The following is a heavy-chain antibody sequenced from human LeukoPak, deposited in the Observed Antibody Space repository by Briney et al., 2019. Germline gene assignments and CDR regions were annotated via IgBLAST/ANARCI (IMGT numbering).Heavy chain of an antibody. CDR1: GFTFSSYW. CDR3: ARDRDYYDSSGYLFDY. J-gene: IGHJ4*02. Sequence: PGGSLRLSCAASGFTFSSYWMSWVRQAPGKGLEWVANIKQDGSEKYYVDSVKGRFTISRENAKNSLYLQMNSLRAADTAVYYCARDRDYYDSSGYLFDYWGQGTLVTVSS. V-gene: IGHV3-7*01. CDR2: IKQDGSEK. D-gene: IGHD3-22*01.